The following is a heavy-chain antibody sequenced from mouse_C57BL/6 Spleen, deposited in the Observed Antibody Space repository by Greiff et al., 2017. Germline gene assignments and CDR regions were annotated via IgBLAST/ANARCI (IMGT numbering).Heavy chain of an antibody. CDR1: GYTFTDYY. J-gene: IGHJ2*01. CDR3: GHYGSSPFDY. Sequence: VQLQQSGPELVKPGASVKISCKASGYTFTDYYMNWVKQSHGKSLEWIGDINPNNGGTSYNQKFKGKATLTVDKSSSTAYMELRSLTSEDSAVYYCGHYGSSPFDYWGQGTTLTVSS. V-gene: IGHV1-26*01. D-gene: IGHD1-1*01. CDR2: INPNNGGT.